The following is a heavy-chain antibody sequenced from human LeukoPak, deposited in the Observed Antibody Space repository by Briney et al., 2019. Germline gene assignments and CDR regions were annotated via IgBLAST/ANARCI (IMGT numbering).Heavy chain of an antibody. CDR3: ARRACPANACLDY. CDR1: GYSFTSYW. V-gene: IGHV5-51*01. D-gene: IGHD2-2*01. CDR2: IYPGDSDT. J-gene: IGHJ4*02. Sequence: GESLKISCKGSGYSFTSYWIAWVRQRPGKGLEWMGSIYPGDSDTRYSPSFKGQVTMSADKSVSTAYLQWSSLKASDTAMFYCARRACPANACLDYWGPGTPVAVSS.